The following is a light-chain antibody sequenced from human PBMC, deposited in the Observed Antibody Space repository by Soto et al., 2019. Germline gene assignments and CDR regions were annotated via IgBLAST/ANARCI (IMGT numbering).Light chain of an antibody. V-gene: IGKV1-9*01. J-gene: IGKJ1*01. CDR1: QSIRSY. CDR2: DAS. Sequence: DIRLTQSPASRSSSVGDEFTITFRASQSIRSYLNWDQQKPGKACKLLIYDASTLQTGVPSRFSGSGSGTDFTLTISSLQSEDFATYYCQQYYSYPPTFGQGTKVDI. CDR3: QQYYSYPPT.